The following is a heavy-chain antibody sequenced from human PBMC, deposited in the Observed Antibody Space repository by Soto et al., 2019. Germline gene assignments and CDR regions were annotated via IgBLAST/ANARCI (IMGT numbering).Heavy chain of an antibody. CDR2: INHSGST. D-gene: IGHD2-2*02. J-gene: IGHJ6*02. CDR1: GGSFSGYC. CDR3: ASRRYCSSTSCYMYYYYGMDV. V-gene: IGHV4-34*01. Sequence: TLSLTCAVYGGSFSGYCWSWIRQPPGKGLEWIGEINHSGSTNYNPSLKSRVTISVDTSKNQFSLKLSSVTAADTAVYYCASRRYCSSTSCYMYYYYGMDVWGQGTTVTVSS.